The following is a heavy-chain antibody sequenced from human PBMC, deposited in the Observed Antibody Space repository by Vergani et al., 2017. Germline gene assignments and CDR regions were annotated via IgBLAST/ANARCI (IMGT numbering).Heavy chain of an antibody. V-gene: IGHV4-34*01. D-gene: IGHD6-13*01. CDR3: VGAAGTV. CDR1: GGSFSGYY. CDR2: INHSGST. Sequence: QVQLQQWGAGLLKPSETLSLTCAVYGGSFSGYYWSWIRQPPGKGLEWIGEINHSGSTNYNPSLKSRVTLSVDTSKNQFSLKLRSVTAADTAVYYCVGAAGTVWGEGSLVTVYS. J-gene: IGHJ4*02.